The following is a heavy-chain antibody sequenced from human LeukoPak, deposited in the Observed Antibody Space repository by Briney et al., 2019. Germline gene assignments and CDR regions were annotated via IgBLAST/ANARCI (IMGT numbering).Heavy chain of an antibody. Sequence: PGGSLTLSCSASGFTFSSLWMHWVRQAPGKSLVWVSHINSDGFSTKYADSVKGRFTISRDNAKNTVYLHMNSLRAEDTAVYYCAREGWMATKSPFDYWGQGTLVTVS. V-gene: IGHV3-74*03. D-gene: IGHD5-24*01. J-gene: IGHJ4*02. CDR3: AREGWMATKSPFDY. CDR1: GFTFSSLW. CDR2: INSDGFST.